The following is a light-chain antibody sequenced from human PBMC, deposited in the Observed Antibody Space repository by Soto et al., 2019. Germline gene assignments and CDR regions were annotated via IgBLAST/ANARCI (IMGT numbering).Light chain of an antibody. CDR3: QQYNKWPLT. V-gene: IGKV3-15*01. Sequence: EIVMTPSPATLSVSPVERATLSCRASQSVSKNLAWYQHKPGQAPRLLIYGASTRATGIPARFSGSGSGTEFTLTISSLQSEDFAVYYCQQYNKWPLTFGQGTKVDI. CDR2: GAS. J-gene: IGKJ1*01. CDR1: QSVSKN.